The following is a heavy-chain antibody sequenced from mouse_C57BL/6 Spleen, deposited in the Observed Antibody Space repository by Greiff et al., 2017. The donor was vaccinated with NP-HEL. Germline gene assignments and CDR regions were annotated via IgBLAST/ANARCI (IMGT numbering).Heavy chain of an antibody. D-gene: IGHD1-1*01. CDR1: GFNIKDYY. V-gene: IGHV14-2*01. Sequence: VQLQQSGAELVKPGASVKLSCTASGFNIKDYYMHWVKQRTEKGLEWVGWIDPEDGETKYAPKVQGKATITADTSYNTAYLQFSSLTSVDTAVYDWARGPYDSSSWFAYWGQGTLVTVSA. CDR3: ARGPYDSSSWFAY. CDR2: IDPEDGET. J-gene: IGHJ3*01.